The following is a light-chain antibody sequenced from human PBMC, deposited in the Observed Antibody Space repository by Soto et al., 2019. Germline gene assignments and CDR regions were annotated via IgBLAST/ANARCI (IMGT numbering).Light chain of an antibody. J-gene: IGKJ1*01. V-gene: IGKV1-5*03. CDR1: QSVSTL. Sequence: DIQMTQSPSSLSASLGDRVTITCRASQSVSTLLAWYQQKPGKAPKLLIYKASSLESGVPSRFSGSGSGTDFTLTISSLQPDDFGTYYCQQYNRYSPWAFGQGTKVDI. CDR2: KAS. CDR3: QQYNRYSPWA.